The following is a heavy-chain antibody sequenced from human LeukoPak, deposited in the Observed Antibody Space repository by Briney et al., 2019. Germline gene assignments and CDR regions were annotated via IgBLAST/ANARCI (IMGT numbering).Heavy chain of an antibody. V-gene: IGHV1-18*04. J-gene: IGHJ3*02. CDR3: ARSGIVATIKHAFDI. Sequence: ASAKVSCKAPGYTSTSYGISWVRPAPGQGLEWMGWISAYNGNTNYAKTLQGRVSMTTNTSTSTAYMELRSLRSDDTAVYYCARSGIVATIKHAFDIWGQGTMVTVSS. CDR1: GYTSTSYG. D-gene: IGHD5-12*01. CDR2: ISAYNGNT.